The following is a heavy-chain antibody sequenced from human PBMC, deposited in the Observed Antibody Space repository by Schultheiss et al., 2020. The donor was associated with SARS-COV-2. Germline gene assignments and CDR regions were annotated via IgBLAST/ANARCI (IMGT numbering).Heavy chain of an antibody. J-gene: IGHJ4*02. Sequence: SETLSLTCTVSGGSISSGGYYWSWIRQHPGKGLEWIGYIYNSASTYYSPSLKSRVTISVDTSKNQFSLKLSSVTAADTAVYYCARDGEVATITRRWGQGTLVTVSS. CDR1: GGSISSGGYY. D-gene: IGHD5-12*01. CDR2: IYNSAST. V-gene: IGHV4-30-4*08. CDR3: ARDGEVATITRR.